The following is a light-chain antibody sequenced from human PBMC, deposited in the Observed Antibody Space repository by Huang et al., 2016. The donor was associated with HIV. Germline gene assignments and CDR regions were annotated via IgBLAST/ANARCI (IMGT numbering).Light chain of an antibody. V-gene: IGKV3-11*01. CDR2: DTS. CDR1: QRVNNY. Sequence: EIVLTQSPDTLSLSPGEVATLSCRASQRVNNYLGWYQQKPGQATRLLIYDTSSRATGVPARFTGSGSGTAFTLTISSLEPEDFAVYYCQQRSNLLTFGGGTKVEI. J-gene: IGKJ4*01. CDR3: QQRSNLLT.